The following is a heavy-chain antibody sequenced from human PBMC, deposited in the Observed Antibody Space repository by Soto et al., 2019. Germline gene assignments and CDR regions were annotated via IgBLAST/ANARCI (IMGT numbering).Heavy chain of an antibody. D-gene: IGHD3-10*01. V-gene: IGHV1-3*01. CDR3: ARVGYYGSRSYRYYGMDV. CDR1: GYTFTSYA. J-gene: IGHJ6*02. CDR2: INAGNGNT. Sequence: ASVKVSCKASGYTFTSYAMHWVRQAPGQRLEWMGWINAGNGNTKYSQKFQGRVTITRDTSASTAYMELSSLRSEDTAVYYCARVGYYGSRSYRYYGMDVWGQGTTVTVSS.